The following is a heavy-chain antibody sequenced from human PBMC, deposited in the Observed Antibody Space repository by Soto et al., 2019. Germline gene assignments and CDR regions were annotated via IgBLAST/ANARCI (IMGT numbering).Heavy chain of an antibody. CDR3: ARDSPVIVVVPAAMEDWFDP. J-gene: IGHJ5*02. CDR1: GYTFTSYG. V-gene: IGHV1-18*01. D-gene: IGHD2-2*01. CDR2: VSAYNGNT. Sequence: ASVKVSCKASGYTFTSYGISWVRQAPGQGLEWMGWVSAYNGNTNYAQKLQGRVTMTTDTSTSTAYMELRSLRSDDTAVYYCARDSPVIVVVPAAMEDWFDPWGQGTLVTVSS.